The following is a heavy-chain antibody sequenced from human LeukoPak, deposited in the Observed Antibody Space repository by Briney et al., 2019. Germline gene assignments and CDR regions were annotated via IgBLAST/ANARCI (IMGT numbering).Heavy chain of an antibody. CDR3: AKGTGHYYDSSGYPPDY. V-gene: IGHV3-9*01. D-gene: IGHD3-22*01. CDR2: ISWNSGSI. CDR1: GFTFDDYA. Sequence: GGSLRLSCAASGFTFDDYAIHWVRQAPGKGLEWVSGISWNSGSIGYADSVKGRFTISRDNAKNSLYLQMNSLRAEDTALYYCAKGTGHYYDSSGYPPDYWGQGTLVTVSS. J-gene: IGHJ4*02.